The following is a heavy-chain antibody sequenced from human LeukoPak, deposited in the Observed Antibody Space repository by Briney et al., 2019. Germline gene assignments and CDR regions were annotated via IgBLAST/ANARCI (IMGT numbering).Heavy chain of an antibody. CDR1: GFTFSSYA. CDR3: AKDQNYYDSSGSTTRFDY. V-gene: IGHV3-23*01. D-gene: IGHD3-22*01. J-gene: IGHJ4*02. CDR2: ISGSGGST. Sequence: GGSLRLSCAASGFTFSSYAMSWVRQAPGKGLEWVSAISGSGGSTYYADSVKGRFTISRDNSKNTLYLQVNSLRAEDTAVYYCAKDQNYYDSSGSTTRFDYWGQGTLVTVSS.